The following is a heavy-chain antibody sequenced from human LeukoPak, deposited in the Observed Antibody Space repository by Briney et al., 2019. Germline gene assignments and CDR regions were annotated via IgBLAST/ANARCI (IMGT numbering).Heavy chain of an antibody. V-gene: IGHV4-4*07. CDR3: ARMTYGDRDAFDM. Sequence: SETLSLTCTVSGGSISSYYWNWIRQPAGKGLEWIGRIYTSGSTNYNPSLKSRVTMSEDTSKNQFSLILSSVTAADTAVYYCARMTYGDRDAFDMWGQGTMVTVSS. J-gene: IGHJ3*02. D-gene: IGHD3-10*01. CDR1: GGSISSYY. CDR2: IYTSGST.